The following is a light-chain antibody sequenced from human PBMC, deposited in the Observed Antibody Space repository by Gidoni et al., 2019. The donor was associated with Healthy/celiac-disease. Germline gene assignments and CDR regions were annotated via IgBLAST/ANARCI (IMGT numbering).Light chain of an antibody. Sequence: DIQMTPSPSSLSASVGERVTITCRASQSISSYLNWYQQKPGKAPKLLIYAASSLQSGVPSRFSGSGSGTDFTLTISSLQPEDFATYYCQQSYSTPPITFGQGTRLEIK. V-gene: IGKV1-39*01. CDR3: QQSYSTPPIT. CDR2: AAS. J-gene: IGKJ5*01. CDR1: QSISSY.